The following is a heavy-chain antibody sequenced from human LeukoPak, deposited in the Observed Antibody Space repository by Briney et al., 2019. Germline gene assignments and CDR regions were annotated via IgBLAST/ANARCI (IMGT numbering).Heavy chain of an antibody. CDR2: ISSDSSLI. Sequence: GGSLRLSCAASGFTFSTYSMNWVRRAPGKGLEWLSYISSDSSLIYNADSVKGRFTISRDNAKNSLFLQMNSLRDEDTAVYYCARTLYTSGHEGSWGRGTLVTVSS. CDR3: ARTLYTSGHEGS. V-gene: IGHV3-48*02. CDR1: GFTFSTYS. D-gene: IGHD2-2*02. J-gene: IGHJ5*02.